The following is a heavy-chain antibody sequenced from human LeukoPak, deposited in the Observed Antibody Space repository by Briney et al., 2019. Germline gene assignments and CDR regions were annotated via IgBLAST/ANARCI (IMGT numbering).Heavy chain of an antibody. D-gene: IGHD4-23*01. V-gene: IGHV4-39*01. CDR1: GGSISNNNYL. J-gene: IGHJ4*02. Sequence: SETLSLTCTVSGGSISNNNYLWGWIRQPPGKGLEWIGNIYYSGSTYDNPSLKSRVTISVDKSKNQFSLKLSSVTAADTAVYYCARQNYPLLYGGKNYYFDYWGQGTLVTVSS. CDR2: IYYSGST. CDR3: ARQNYPLLYGGKNYYFDY.